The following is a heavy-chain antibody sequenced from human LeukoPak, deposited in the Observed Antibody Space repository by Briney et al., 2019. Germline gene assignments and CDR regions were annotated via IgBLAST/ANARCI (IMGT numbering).Heavy chain of an antibody. CDR1: GFTFSTYN. CDR3: ARFARTVTTADY. J-gene: IGHJ4*02. Sequence: PGGSLRLSCAASGFTFSTYNMNWVRQAPGKGLEWVSFISSGSEIIYYADSVKGRFTVSRDNAKNSLYLQMNSLRAEDTAVYYCARFARTVTTADYWGQGTLVTVSS. D-gene: IGHD4-17*01. CDR2: ISSGSEII. V-gene: IGHV3-48*01.